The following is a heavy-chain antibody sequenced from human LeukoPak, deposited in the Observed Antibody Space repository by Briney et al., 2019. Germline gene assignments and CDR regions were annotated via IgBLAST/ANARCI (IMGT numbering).Heavy chain of an antibody. CDR2: ISGSGGNT. V-gene: IGHV3-23*01. J-gene: IGHJ4*02. Sequence: GGSLRLSCAASGFTFSSYAMSWVRQAPGKGLEWVSAISGSGGNTYYADSVKGRFTISRDNSKNTLCLQMSSLRAEDTAVYYCATGSGYYYDHWGQGTLVTVSS. CDR3: ATGSGYYYDH. CDR1: GFTFSSYA. D-gene: IGHD3-22*01.